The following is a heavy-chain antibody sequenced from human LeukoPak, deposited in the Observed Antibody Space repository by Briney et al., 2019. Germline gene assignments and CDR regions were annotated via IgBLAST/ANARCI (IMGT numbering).Heavy chain of an antibody. Sequence: PGGSLRLSCAASGFTFRSFGMHWVRQAPGKGLEWVAVIWSDGSNKYYADSVKGRFTISRDNSKNTLYLQMNSLRAEDTAVYYCATDGFAFSTRVYIDFWGQGTLVTVSS. V-gene: IGHV3-33*01. CDR2: IWSDGSNK. CDR3: ATDGFAFSTRVYIDF. CDR1: GFTFRSFG. D-gene: IGHD3-16*01. J-gene: IGHJ4*02.